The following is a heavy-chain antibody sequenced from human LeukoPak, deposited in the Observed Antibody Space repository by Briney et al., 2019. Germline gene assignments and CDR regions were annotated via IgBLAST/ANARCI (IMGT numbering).Heavy chain of an antibody. CDR3: ARDPGVVVAATSDY. Sequence: GGSLRLSCAASGFTVSSNYMSWVRQAPGKRLEWVSSISSSSSYIYYADSVKGRFTISRDNAKNSLYLQMNSLRAEDTAVYYCARDPGVVVAATSDYWGQGTLVTVSS. V-gene: IGHV3-21*01. J-gene: IGHJ4*02. D-gene: IGHD2-15*01. CDR1: GFTVSSNY. CDR2: ISSSSSYI.